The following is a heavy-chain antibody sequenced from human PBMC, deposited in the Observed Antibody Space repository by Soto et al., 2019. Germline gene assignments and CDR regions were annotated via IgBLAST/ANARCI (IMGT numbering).Heavy chain of an antibody. CDR3: ARGSYYDILSASSARSSNADT. V-gene: IGHV1-8*01. Sequence: QVQLVQSGAEVKKPGASEKVSCKAAGYNFSSFDIIWVRQATGHGLEWMGWMDPKSGHTAFAQKFQGRVTMARNTSINTAYLELSRLTSDDTAVYFCARGSYYDILSASSARSSNADTWGQGTQVTVSS. CDR1: GYNFSSFD. CDR2: MDPKSGHT. J-gene: IGHJ5*02. D-gene: IGHD3-9*01.